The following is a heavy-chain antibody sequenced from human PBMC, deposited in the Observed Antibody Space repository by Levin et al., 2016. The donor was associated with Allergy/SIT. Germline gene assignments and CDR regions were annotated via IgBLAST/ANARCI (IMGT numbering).Heavy chain of an antibody. V-gene: IGHV3-7*01. D-gene: IGHD2/OR15-2a*01. CDR2: INEDGSEE. CDR3: AREFKSYTSVSLYNSGLDV. CDR1: GFTFQSHS. J-gene: IGHJ6*02. Sequence: GESLKISCVASGFTFQSHSMNWVRQAPGKGLEWVANINEDGSEEAYVDSVKGRFTISRDNGKNLLYLQMKRLRVEDTAVYYCAREFKSYTSVSLYNSGLDVWGQGTTLSVSS.